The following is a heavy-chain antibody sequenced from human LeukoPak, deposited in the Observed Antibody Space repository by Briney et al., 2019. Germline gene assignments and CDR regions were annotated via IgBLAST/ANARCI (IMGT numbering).Heavy chain of an antibody. CDR3: AIGSPARY. D-gene: IGHD2-15*01. CDR2: ISAYNGHT. Sequence: ASVKVSCKASGGTFSSYAISWVRQAPGQGLEWMGWISAYNGHTKYAQKLQGRVTMTTDTSTSTAYMEMRSLRSDDTAVYYCAIGSPARYWGQGTLVTVSS. CDR1: GGTFSSYA. V-gene: IGHV1-18*01. J-gene: IGHJ4*02.